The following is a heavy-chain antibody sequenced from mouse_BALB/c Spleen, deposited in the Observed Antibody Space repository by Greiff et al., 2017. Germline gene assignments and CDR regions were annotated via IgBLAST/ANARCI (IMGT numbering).Heavy chain of an antibody. V-gene: IGHV1-5*01. J-gene: IGHJ4*01. Sequence: EVQLQQSGTVLARPGASVKMSCKASGYTFTSYWMHWVKQRPGQGLEWIGAIYPGNSDTSYNQKFKGKAKLTAVTSTSTAYMELSSLTNEDSAVYYCTTGRNYYGYEAMDYWGQGTSVTVSS. CDR1: GYTFTSYW. D-gene: IGHD1-2*01. CDR3: TTGRNYYGYEAMDY. CDR2: IYPGNSDT.